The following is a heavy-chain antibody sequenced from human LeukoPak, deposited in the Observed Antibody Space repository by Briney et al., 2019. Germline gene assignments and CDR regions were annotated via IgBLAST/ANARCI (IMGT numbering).Heavy chain of an antibody. D-gene: IGHD6-13*01. J-gene: IGHJ4*02. CDR3: ARERGYSSS. V-gene: IGHV3-30*03. Sequence: GRSLRLSCAASGFTFSSYGMHWVRQAPGKGLEWVAVISYDGSNKYYADSVKGRFTICRDNSKNTLYLQMNSLRSEDTAVYYCARERGYSSSWGQGTLVTVSS. CDR2: ISYDGSNK. CDR1: GFTFSSYG.